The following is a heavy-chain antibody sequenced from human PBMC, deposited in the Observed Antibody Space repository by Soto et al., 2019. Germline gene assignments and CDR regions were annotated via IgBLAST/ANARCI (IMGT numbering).Heavy chain of an antibody. Sequence: QVQLQESGPGLVKPSETLSLTCTVSGDSISSYYCSWIRQPPGKGLEWIGYIHYSGSTNYNPSLKSRVTISVDTSKNQFSLNLSSVTAADTAMYYCARDSYSRDYEYYFDYWGQGTLVTVSS. CDR2: IHYSGST. V-gene: IGHV4-59*01. J-gene: IGHJ4*02. CDR1: GDSISSYY. D-gene: IGHD3-16*01. CDR3: ARDSYSRDYEYYFDY.